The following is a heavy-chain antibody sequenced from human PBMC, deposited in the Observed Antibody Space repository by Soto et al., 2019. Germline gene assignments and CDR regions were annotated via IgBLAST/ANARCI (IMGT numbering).Heavy chain of an antibody. CDR3: ARGSVEYSSSRSDWFDP. J-gene: IGHJ5*02. CDR1: GFTFSSYS. D-gene: IGHD6-6*01. V-gene: IGHV3-21*01. CDR2: ISSSSSYI. Sequence: LRLSCTASGFTFSSYSMNWVRQAPGKGLEWVSSISSSSSYIYYADSVKGRFTISRDNAKNSLYLQMNSLRAEDTAVYYCARGSVEYSSSRSDWFDPWGQGTLVTVSS.